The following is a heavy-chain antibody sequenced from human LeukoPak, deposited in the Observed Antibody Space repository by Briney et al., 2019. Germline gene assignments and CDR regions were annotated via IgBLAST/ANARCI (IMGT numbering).Heavy chain of an antibody. J-gene: IGHJ4*02. CDR1: GFTFSGSA. CDR2: IRSKANSYAT. CDR3: TSFGSSSLHY. V-gene: IGHV3-73*01. D-gene: IGHD6-6*01. Sequence: GGSLRLSCAASGFTFSGSAMHWVRQASGKGLEWVGRIRSKANSYATAYAASVKGRFTISRDDSKNTAYLQMNSLKTEDTAVYYCTSFGSSSLHYWGQGTLSPSPQ.